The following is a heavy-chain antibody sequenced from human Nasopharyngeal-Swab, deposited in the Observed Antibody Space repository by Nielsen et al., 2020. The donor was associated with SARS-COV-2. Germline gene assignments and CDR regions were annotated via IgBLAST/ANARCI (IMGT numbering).Heavy chain of an antibody. Sequence: GESLKISCAASGFTFNNYNFHWVRQAPGKGLEWVSSISSSSSYIYYADSVKGRFTISRDNAKNSLYLQMNSLRAEDTTVYYCARDGLDYDFWSAYFMDVWGQGTTVTVSS. V-gene: IGHV3-21*01. CDR3: ARDGLDYDFWSAYFMDV. CDR1: GFTFNNYN. J-gene: IGHJ6*02. D-gene: IGHD3-3*01. CDR2: ISSSSSYI.